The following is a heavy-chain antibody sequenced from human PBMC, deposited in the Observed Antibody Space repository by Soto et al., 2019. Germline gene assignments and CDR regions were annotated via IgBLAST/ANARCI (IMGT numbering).Heavy chain of an antibody. CDR1: GFTFSNAW. Sequence: GGSLRLSCASSGFTFSNAWMNWVRQAPGKGLEWVGRIKTKTDGGTTDYAAPVKGRFTISRDDSKNTVYLQMNSLKTEDTAVYYCTTPDPYCGGGACYLWYFQYWGQGTLVTVSS. V-gene: IGHV3-15*07. CDR3: TTPDPYCGGGACYLWYFQY. CDR2: IKTKTDGGTT. J-gene: IGHJ1*01. D-gene: IGHD2-15*01.